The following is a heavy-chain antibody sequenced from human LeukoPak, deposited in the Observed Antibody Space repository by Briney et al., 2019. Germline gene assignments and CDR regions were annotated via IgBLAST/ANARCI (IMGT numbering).Heavy chain of an antibody. CDR2: INSEGSGT. CDR1: GFTFSNYW. Sequence: GGSLRLSCAASGFTFSNYWMHWVRQAPGKGLVWVSGINSEGSGTTYADSVKGRFTISRDNAKNTLFLQMNSLRAEDTAVYYCARITQIPYWGQGTLVTVSS. CDR3: ARITQIPY. J-gene: IGHJ4*02. V-gene: IGHV3-74*01. D-gene: IGHD3-10*01.